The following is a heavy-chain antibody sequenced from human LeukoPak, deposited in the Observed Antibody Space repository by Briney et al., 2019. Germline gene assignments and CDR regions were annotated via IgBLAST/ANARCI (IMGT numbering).Heavy chain of an antibody. V-gene: IGHV3-48*01. D-gene: IGHD6-25*01. Sequence: GGSLRLSCAASGFTFSSYNMNWVRQAPGKGLEWVSYISGSGGTIYYADSVKGRFTNPRDNAKNSLYLQINSLRAEDTAVYYCARGSSSGWYFDYWGQGTLVTVSS. CDR2: ISGSGGTI. J-gene: IGHJ4*02. CDR3: ARGSSSGWYFDY. CDR1: GFTFSSYN.